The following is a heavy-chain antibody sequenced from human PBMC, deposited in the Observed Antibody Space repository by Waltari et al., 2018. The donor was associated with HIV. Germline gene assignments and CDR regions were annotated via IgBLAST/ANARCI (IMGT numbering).Heavy chain of an antibody. D-gene: IGHD3-22*01. J-gene: IGHJ4*02. Sequence: QITLKESGPTLVEPTQTLTLTCTFSGFSLSSIGVGVAWIRQPPGRARECLGLLYWNDDKRYNPSLRNRVTITKDTSKNQVVLTMTDLDPADTGTYSCVKIKYRDSSLYYLDFWGQGTLVTVSS. CDR1: GFSLSSIGVG. CDR2: LYWNDDK. CDR3: VKIKYRDSSLYYLDF. V-gene: IGHV2-5*04.